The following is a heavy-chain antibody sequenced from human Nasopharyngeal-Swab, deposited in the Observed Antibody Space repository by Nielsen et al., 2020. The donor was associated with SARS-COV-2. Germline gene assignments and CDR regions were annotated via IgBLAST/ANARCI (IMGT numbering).Heavy chain of an antibody. CDR1: GGSISSYY. CDR3: ARATRSGYYQTYYFDY. CDR2: IYYSGST. Sequence: SETLSLTCTVSGGSISSYYWSWIRRPPGKGLEWIGYIYYSGSTNYNPSLKSRVTISVDTSKNQFSLKLSSVTAADTAVYYCARATRSGYYQTYYFDYWGQGTLVTVSS. J-gene: IGHJ4*02. V-gene: IGHV4-59*13. D-gene: IGHD3-22*01.